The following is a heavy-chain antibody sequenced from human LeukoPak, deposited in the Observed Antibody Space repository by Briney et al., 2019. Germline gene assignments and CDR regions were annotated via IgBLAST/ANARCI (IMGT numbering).Heavy chain of an antibody. CDR2: ISYDGSNK. V-gene: IGHV3-30*04. D-gene: IGHD3-9*01. Sequence: GGSLRLSCAASGFTFSSYAMSWVRQAPGKGLEWVAVISYDGSNKHYADSVKGRFPISRDNSKNTLYLQMNSLRAEDTAVYYCARDGYYDILTGYLLEGWFDPWGQGTLVTVSS. CDR1: GFTFSSYA. CDR3: ARDGYYDILTGYLLEGWFDP. J-gene: IGHJ5*02.